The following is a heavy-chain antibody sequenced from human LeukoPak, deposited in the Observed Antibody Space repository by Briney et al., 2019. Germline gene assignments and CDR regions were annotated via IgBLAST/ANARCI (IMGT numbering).Heavy chain of an antibody. CDR1: GFTFSSYE. V-gene: IGHV3-48*03. CDR2: ISSRAATI. D-gene: IGHD3-9*01. Sequence: GGSLRLSCSASGFTFSSYEMNWVRQAPGKGLEWVSSISSRAATIYYADSVKGRFTISRDNAKNSLYLQMNSLRAEDTAVYYCARDLLTGYYRTNNWFDPWGQGTLVTVSS. CDR3: ARDLLTGYYRTNNWFDP. J-gene: IGHJ5*02.